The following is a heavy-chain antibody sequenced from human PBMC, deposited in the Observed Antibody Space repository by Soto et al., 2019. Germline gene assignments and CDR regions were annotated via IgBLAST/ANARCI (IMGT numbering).Heavy chain of an antibody. J-gene: IGHJ4*02. CDR1: GGSISSSNW. Sequence: QVQLQESGPGLVKPSGTLSLTCAVSGGSISSSNWWSWVRQPPGKGLEWIGEIYHSGSTNYNPSRKSRVTMSVDKYKNQFSLMLSSVAAADTAVYYWARVPRAAAGTDCGQGTVVTVSS. D-gene: IGHD6-13*01. CDR2: IYHSGST. CDR3: ARVPRAAAGTD. V-gene: IGHV4-4*02.